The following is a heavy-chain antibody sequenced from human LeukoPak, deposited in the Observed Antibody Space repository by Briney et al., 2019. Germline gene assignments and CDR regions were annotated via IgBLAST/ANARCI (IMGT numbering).Heavy chain of an antibody. D-gene: IGHD4-23*01. CDR3: AKLFDDDYGGRTGY. CDR2: INAGNGNT. J-gene: IGHJ4*02. CDR1: GYTFTSYA. V-gene: IGHV1-3*01. Sequence: ASVKVSCKASGYTFTSYAMHWVRQAPGQRLEWMGWINAGNGNTKYSQKFQGRVTITRDTSASTAYMELSSLRSEDTAVYYCAKLFDDDYGGRTGYWGQGTLVTVSS.